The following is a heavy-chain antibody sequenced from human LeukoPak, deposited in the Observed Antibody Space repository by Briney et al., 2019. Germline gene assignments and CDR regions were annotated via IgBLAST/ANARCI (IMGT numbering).Heavy chain of an antibody. CDR1: GGSISSYY. D-gene: IGHD3-10*01. V-gene: IGHV4-59*05. J-gene: IGHJ6*03. CDR2: IYYSGST. CDR3: ARHRGVSSYYYYMDV. Sequence: PSETLSLTCTVSGGSISSYYWSWIRQPPGKGLEWIGSIYYSGSTYYNPSLKSRVTISVDTSKNQFSLKLSSVTAADTAVYYCARHRGVSSYYYYMDVWGKGTTVTVSS.